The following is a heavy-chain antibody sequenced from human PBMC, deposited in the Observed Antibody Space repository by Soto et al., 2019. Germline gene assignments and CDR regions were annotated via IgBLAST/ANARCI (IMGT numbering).Heavy chain of an antibody. CDR1: GYTFTSYH. J-gene: IGHJ4*02. CDR3: AAAAIPVAGRHPDF. CDR2: INPSGGST. D-gene: IGHD6-19*01. V-gene: IGHV1-46*04. Sequence: GASVKVSCKASGYTFTSYHMHWVRQAPGQGLEWMGIINPSGGSTNYAQKLQGRVTMTRDSSTSTAYMELSSLRSDDTAVYFCAAAAIPVAGRHPDFWGQGTVVTVSS.